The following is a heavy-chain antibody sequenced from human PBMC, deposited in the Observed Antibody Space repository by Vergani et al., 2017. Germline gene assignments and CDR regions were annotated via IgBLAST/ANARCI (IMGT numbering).Heavy chain of an antibody. J-gene: IGHJ5*02. CDR1: GFTFSAYG. D-gene: IGHD2-8*01. Sequence: QVQLVESGGGVVQPGRSLRLSCAASGFTFSAYGMHWVRQAPGKGLEWVAVSWYDGNNQYYADSVKGRFTISRDNSKNTLYLQMNSLGVEDTAVYYCSRDRRSMYNWFDPWGQGTLVTVSS. CDR2: SWYDGNNQ. V-gene: IGHV3-33*01. CDR3: SRDRRSMYNWFDP.